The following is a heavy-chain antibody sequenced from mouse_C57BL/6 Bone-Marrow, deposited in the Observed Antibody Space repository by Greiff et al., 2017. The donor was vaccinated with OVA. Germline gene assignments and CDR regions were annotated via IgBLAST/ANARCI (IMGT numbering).Heavy chain of an antibody. CDR1: GYTFTSYW. D-gene: IGHD6-1*01. CDR3: ARRGSLGY. CDR2: IDPSDSYT. Sequence: VQLQQPGAELVKPGASVKLSCKASGYTFTSYWMQWVKQRPGQGLEWIGEIDPSDSYTNYNQKFKGKATLTVDTSSSTAYMQLSSLTSEDSAVYYCARRGSLGYWGQGTTLTVSS. V-gene: IGHV1-50*01. J-gene: IGHJ2*01.